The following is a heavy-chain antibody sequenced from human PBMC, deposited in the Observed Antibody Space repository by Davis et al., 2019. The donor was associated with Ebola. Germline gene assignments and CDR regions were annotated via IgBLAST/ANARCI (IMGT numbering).Heavy chain of an antibody. CDR3: ARLFTYSSSWYEANYYYGMDV. J-gene: IGHJ6*02. Sequence: PSETLSLTCTVSGGSISSYYWSWIRQPAGKGLEWIGRIYTSGSTNYNPSLKSRVTMSVDTSKNQFSLKLSSVTAADTAVYYCARLFTYSSSWYEANYYYGMDVWGQGTTVTVSS. V-gene: IGHV4-4*07. CDR1: GGSISSYY. CDR2: IYTSGST. D-gene: IGHD6-13*01.